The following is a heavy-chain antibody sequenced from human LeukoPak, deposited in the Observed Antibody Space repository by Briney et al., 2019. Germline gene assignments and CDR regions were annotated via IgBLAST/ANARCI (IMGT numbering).Heavy chain of an antibody. V-gene: IGHV1-8*03. D-gene: IGHD3-3*01. CDR3: ARATTWSGNFYYFDY. J-gene: IGHJ4*02. Sequence: APVKVSCKASGYTFTSYDINWVRQATGQGLEWMGWMNPNSGNTGYAQKFQGRVTITRNTSISTAYMELSSLRSEDTAVYYCARATTWSGNFYYFDYWGQGILVTVSS. CDR2: MNPNSGNT. CDR1: GYTFTSYD.